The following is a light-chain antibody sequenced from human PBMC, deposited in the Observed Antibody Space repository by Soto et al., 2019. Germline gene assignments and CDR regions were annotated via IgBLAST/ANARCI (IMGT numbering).Light chain of an antibody. V-gene: IGLV2-14*01. CDR2: EVT. Sequence: QSALTQHAFVSLSPSQSITISCTGTSVDIDSYNRVSWYQQHPGKAPKLIIYEVTDRPSGVSNRFSGSKSGNTASLTISGLQAEDEAEYYCSSYTNINTRACVFGTGTKVTVL. J-gene: IGLJ1*01. CDR3: SSYTNINTRACV. CDR1: SVDIDSYNR.